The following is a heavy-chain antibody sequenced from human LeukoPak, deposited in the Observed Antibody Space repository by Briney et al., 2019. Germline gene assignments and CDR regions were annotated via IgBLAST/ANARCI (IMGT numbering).Heavy chain of an antibody. CDR3: ARDGLDFDY. Sequence: RGSLRLSCAASGFTFSTYWMHCVRQVPGKGLVWVSRISPDGTSALYADSVKGRFTISRDNAKNTLYLQMNSLRAEDTAVYYCARDGLDFDYWGQGTLVTVSS. V-gene: IGHV3-74*01. CDR1: GFTFSTYW. J-gene: IGHJ4*02. D-gene: IGHD3/OR15-3a*01. CDR2: ISPDGTSA.